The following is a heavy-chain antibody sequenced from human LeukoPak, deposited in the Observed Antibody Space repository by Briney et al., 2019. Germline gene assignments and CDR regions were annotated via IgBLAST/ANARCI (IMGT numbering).Heavy chain of an antibody. CDR1: GFTFSSYA. J-gene: IGHJ3*02. V-gene: IGHV3-30*04. CDR3: ARVMTNWGYEFSGDAFDI. Sequence: GGSLRLSCAASGFTFSSYAMHWVRQAPGKGLEWVAVISYDGSNKYYADSVKGRFTISRDNSKNTLYLQMNSLRAEDTAVYYCARVMTNWGYEFSGDAFDIWGQGTMVTVSS. D-gene: IGHD7-27*01. CDR2: ISYDGSNK.